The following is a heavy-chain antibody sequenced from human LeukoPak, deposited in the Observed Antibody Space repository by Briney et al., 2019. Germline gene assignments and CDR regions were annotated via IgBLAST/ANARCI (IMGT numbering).Heavy chain of an antibody. J-gene: IGHJ4*02. CDR1: GGSISSGGYY. V-gene: IGHV4-31*03. CDR2: IYYSGST. D-gene: IGHD7-27*01. Sequence: SSQTLSLTCTVSGGSISSGGYYWSWIRQHPGKGLEWIGYIYYSGSTYYNPSLKSRVTISVDTSKNQFSLKLSSVTAADTAVYYCARVPLGITHFDYWGQGTLVTVSS. CDR3: ARVPLGITHFDY.